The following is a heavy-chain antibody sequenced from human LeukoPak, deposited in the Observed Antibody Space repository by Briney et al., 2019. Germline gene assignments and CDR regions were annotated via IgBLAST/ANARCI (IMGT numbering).Heavy chain of an antibody. CDR1: GGPIINHY. J-gene: IGHJ5*02. CDR3: ARDVRYASGWSTPES. V-gene: IGHV4-4*07. Sequence: SETLSLTCTVSGGPIINHYWSWIRQPAGKGLEWIGRIYSSGSANYSPSLKSRVSMSIDTSNNHFSLNLASVTAADTALYFCARDVRYASGWSTPESWGQGTLVTVSS. D-gene: IGHD6-19*01. CDR2: IYSSGSA.